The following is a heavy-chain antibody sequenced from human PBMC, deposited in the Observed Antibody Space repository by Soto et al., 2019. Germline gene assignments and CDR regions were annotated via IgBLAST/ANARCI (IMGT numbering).Heavy chain of an antibody. CDR3: ARDRWLLLQDWFDP. Sequence: PSEPLSLTCTVSGCSISSGDYYWSWIRQPPGKGLEWIGYIYYSGSTYYNPSLKSRVTISVDTSKNQFSLKLSSVTAADTAVYYGARDRWLLLQDWFDPWGQGSTDTVCS. J-gene: IGHJ5*01. V-gene: IGHV4-30-4*01. CDR1: GCSISSGDYY. D-gene: IGHD3-22*01. CDR2: IYYSGST.